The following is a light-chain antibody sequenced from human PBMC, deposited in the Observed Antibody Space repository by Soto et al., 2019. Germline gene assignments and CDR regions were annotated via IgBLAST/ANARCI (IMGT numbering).Light chain of an antibody. CDR1: QSISSY. CDR2: AAS. CDR3: QQSYSSPLS. J-gene: IGKJ3*01. V-gene: IGKV1-39*01. Sequence: DIQMTQSPSSLSASVGDRVTIACRASQSISSYLNWYQQKPGKAPKLLIYAASSLQSGVPSRFSGSGSGTDFTLTISSLQPEDFATYHCQQSYSSPLSFGPGTKVDIK.